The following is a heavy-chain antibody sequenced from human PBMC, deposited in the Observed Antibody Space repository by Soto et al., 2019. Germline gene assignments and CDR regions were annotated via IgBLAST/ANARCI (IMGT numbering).Heavy chain of an antibody. D-gene: IGHD2-8*01. CDR1: GFTFSSYS. Sequence: GGSLRLSCAASGFTFSSYSMNWIRQAPGKGLEWVSYISSSSSTIYYADSVKGRFTISRDNAKNSLYLQMNSLRAEDTAVYYCARDDGPGPRGLYYYYYMDVWGKGTTVTSP. CDR3: ARDDGPGPRGLYYYYYMDV. J-gene: IGHJ6*03. CDR2: ISSSSSTI. V-gene: IGHV3-48*01.